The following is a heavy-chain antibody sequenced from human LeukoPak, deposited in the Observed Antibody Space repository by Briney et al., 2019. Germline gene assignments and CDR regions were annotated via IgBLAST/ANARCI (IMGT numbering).Heavy chain of an antibody. Sequence: GSLRLSCAASGFTFSSYWMHWVRQAPGKGLVWVSRINTDGSSTSYADSVKGRFTISRDNAKNTLYLQMNSLRAEDTAVYYCARPGVRGVIGWFDPWGQGTLVTVSS. D-gene: IGHD3-10*01. V-gene: IGHV3-74*01. J-gene: IGHJ5*02. CDR1: GFTFSSYW. CDR3: ARPGVRGVIGWFDP. CDR2: INTDGSST.